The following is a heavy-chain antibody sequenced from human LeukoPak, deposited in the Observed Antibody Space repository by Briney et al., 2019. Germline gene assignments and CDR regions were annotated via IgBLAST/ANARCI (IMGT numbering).Heavy chain of an antibody. Sequence: ASVKVSCKVSGYTLTELSMHWVRQAPGKGLEWMGGFDPEDGETIYAQKFQGRVTMTEDTSTDTAYMELSSLRAEDTAVYYCARGYYDYVWGSYAPTYYFDYWGQGTLVTVSS. D-gene: IGHD3-16*01. CDR1: GYTLTELS. J-gene: IGHJ4*02. CDR3: ARGYYDYVWGSYAPTYYFDY. V-gene: IGHV1-24*01. CDR2: FDPEDGET.